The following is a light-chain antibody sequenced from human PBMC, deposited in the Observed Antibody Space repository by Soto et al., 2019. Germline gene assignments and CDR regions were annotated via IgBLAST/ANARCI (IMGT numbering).Light chain of an antibody. CDR3: LQTIHWPWP. Sequence: DVVMTQSPLSLPVTLGQPASISCRSSQSLVHSDGNTYLNWFQQRPGQSPRRLIYKVSNRDSGVPDRLSGSGSGTDFTLKISRVEAEDVGVYYCLQTIHWPWPFGQETKVDI. CDR1: QSLVHSDGNTY. J-gene: IGKJ1*01. V-gene: IGKV2-30*02. CDR2: KVS.